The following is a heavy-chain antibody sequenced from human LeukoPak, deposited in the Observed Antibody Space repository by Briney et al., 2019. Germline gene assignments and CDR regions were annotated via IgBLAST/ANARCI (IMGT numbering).Heavy chain of an antibody. Sequence: GASVKVSCKASGYTFTGYYMHWVRQAPGQGLEWMGRINPNSGGTNYAQKFQGRVTMTRDTFISTAYMELSRLRSDDTAVYYCARREMVYATTTEYYFDYWGQGTLVTVSS. CDR2: INPNSGGT. V-gene: IGHV1-2*06. CDR1: GYTFTGYY. J-gene: IGHJ4*02. CDR3: ARREMVYATTTEYYFDY. D-gene: IGHD2-8*01.